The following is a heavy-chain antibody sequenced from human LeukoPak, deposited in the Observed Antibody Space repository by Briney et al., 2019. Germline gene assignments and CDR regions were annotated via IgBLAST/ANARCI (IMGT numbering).Heavy chain of an antibody. Sequence: PSETLSLTCAVYGGSLSGYYWSWIRQPPGKGLEWIGYIYYSGSTNYNPSLKSRVTISLDTSKNQFSLNLTSVTAADTAVYYCARFTPQGYGWGGYNRFNPWGQGTLVTVSS. D-gene: IGHD3-16*01. CDR2: IYYSGST. J-gene: IGHJ5*02. V-gene: IGHV4-34*11. CDR1: GGSLSGYY. CDR3: ARFTPQGYGWGGYNRFNP.